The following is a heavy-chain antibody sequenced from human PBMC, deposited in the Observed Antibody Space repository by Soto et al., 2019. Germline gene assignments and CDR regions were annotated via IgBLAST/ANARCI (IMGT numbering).Heavy chain of an antibody. CDR3: AIWNGDGDS. Sequence: EVQLLESGGGLAQPGGSLRLSCAASGFSISTYGVTWVRQAPGKGLEWVSGFSGSSGNTYYADSVKGRFTISRDNSKNTVYLQMNSLRAEDTAVYYCAIWNGDGDSWGQGTLVTVS. CDR1: GFSISTYG. CDR2: FSGSSGNT. J-gene: IGHJ4*02. V-gene: IGHV3-23*01. D-gene: IGHD1-1*01.